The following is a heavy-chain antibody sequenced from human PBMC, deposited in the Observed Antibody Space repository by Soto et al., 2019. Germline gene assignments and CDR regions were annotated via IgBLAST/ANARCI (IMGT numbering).Heavy chain of an antibody. CDR3: ADSSSSFYYYYGMDV. Sequence: PGGSLRLSCAASGFTFSSYSMNWVRQAPGKGLEWVSSISSSSSNKYYADSVKGRFTISRDNSKNTLYLQMNSLRAEDTAVYYCADSSSSFYYYYGMDVWGQGTTVTVSS. J-gene: IGHJ6*02. D-gene: IGHD6-6*01. CDR1: GFTFSSYS. CDR2: ISSSSSNK. V-gene: IGHV3-21*01.